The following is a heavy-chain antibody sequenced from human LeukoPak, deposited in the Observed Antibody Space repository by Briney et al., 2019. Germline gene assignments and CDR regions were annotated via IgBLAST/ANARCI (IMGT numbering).Heavy chain of an antibody. V-gene: IGHV4-31*03. D-gene: IGHD2-2*01. Sequence: PSETLSLTCTVSGGSISSGGYYWSWIRQHPGKGLEWIGYIYYSGSTYYNPSLKSRVTISVDTSKNQFSLKLSSVTAADTAVYYCARAKAVSTGDIVVVPAVLDYWGQGTLVTVSS. CDR1: GGSISSGGYY. J-gene: IGHJ4*02. CDR2: IYYSGST. CDR3: ARAKAVSTGDIVVVPAVLDY.